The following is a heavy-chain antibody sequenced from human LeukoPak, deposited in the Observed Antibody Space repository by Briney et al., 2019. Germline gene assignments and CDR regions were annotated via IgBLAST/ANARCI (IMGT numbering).Heavy chain of an antibody. D-gene: IGHD6-19*01. CDR3: ARDLYSSGWYGGFDY. V-gene: IGHV3-73*01. CDR1: GFTISDYW. J-gene: IGHJ4*02. CDR2: IRSKANNYAT. Sequence: GGSLRLSCAASGFTISDYWMSWVRQASGKGLEWVGRIRSKANNYATSYAASVKGRFTISRDNAKNTLYLQMNSLRAEDTAVYYCARDLYSSGWYGGFDYWGQGTLVTVSS.